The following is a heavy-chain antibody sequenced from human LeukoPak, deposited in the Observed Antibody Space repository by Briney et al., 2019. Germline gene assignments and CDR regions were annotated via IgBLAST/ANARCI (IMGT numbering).Heavy chain of an antibody. CDR2: ISWNSGSI. J-gene: IGHJ5*02. CDR1: GGSISSGGFS. CDR3: AKDHQTYYYDSSGYYGVLWFDP. Sequence: LSLTCAVSGGSISSGGFSWSWVRQAPGKGLEWVSGISWNSGSIGYADSVKGRFTISRDNAKNSLYLQMNSLRAEDTALYYCAKDHQTYYYDSSGYYGVLWFDPWGQGTLVTVSS. D-gene: IGHD3-22*01. V-gene: IGHV3-9*01.